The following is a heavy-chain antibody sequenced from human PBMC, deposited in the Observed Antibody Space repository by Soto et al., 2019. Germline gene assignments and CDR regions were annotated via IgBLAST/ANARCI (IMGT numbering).Heavy chain of an antibody. CDR2: IWNDGTNK. CDR1: GFTFSSYG. Sequence: QVQLVESGGGVVQPGRSLRLSCAASGFTFSSYGMHWVRQAPGKGLEWVAVIWNDGTNKYYADSVKGRFTIASDNSKNTLYLLMNSLRAEDTAVYYCARPTLSTCNGDCYGFDYWGQGTLVTVSS. D-gene: IGHD2-21*02. CDR3: ARPTLSTCNGDCYGFDY. J-gene: IGHJ4*02. V-gene: IGHV3-33*01.